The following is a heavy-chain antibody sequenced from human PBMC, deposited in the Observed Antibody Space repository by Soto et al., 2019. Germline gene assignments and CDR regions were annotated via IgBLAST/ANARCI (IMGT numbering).Heavy chain of an antibody. CDR3: ARVYFDFWSGYLWLSAFDI. J-gene: IGHJ3*02. V-gene: IGHV4-59*01. CDR2: IYYSGST. Sequence: SETLSLTCTVSGGSISSYYWSWIRQPPGKGLEWIGYIYYSGSTNYNPSLKSRVTISVDTSKNQFSLKLSSVTAADTAVYYCARVYFDFWSGYLWLSAFDIWGQGTMVTVSS. CDR1: GGSISSYY. D-gene: IGHD3-3*01.